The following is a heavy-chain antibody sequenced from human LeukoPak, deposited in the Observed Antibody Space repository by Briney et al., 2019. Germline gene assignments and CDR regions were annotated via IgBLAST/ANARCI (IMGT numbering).Heavy chain of an antibody. CDR3: ARGGRYYYDSSGWGYYYHGMGV. Sequence: PGGSLRLSCAASGFTFSSYWMSWVRQAPGKGREWVASISSSSSYIYYADSVKGRFTIYRDNDKNSLYLQMNSLRAEDTAVYYCARGGRYYYDSSGWGYYYHGMGVWGQGTTVTVSS. D-gene: IGHD3-22*01. CDR2: ISSSSSYI. V-gene: IGHV3-21*01. J-gene: IGHJ6*02. CDR1: GFTFSSYW.